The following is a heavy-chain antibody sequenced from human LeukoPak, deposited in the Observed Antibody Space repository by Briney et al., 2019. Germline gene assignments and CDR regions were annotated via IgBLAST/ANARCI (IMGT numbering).Heavy chain of an antibody. CDR1: GFTFSSYG. J-gene: IGHJ2*01. Sequence: GGSLRLSCAASGFTFSSYGIHWVRQAPGKGLEWVTFIGYDGRNKYYADSVKGRFTISRDNSKNTLYLQMNSLRAEDTAVYYCARDDTGEGYFDLWGRGTLVTVSS. D-gene: IGHD3-16*01. V-gene: IGHV3-30*02. CDR2: IGYDGRNK. CDR3: ARDDTGEGYFDL.